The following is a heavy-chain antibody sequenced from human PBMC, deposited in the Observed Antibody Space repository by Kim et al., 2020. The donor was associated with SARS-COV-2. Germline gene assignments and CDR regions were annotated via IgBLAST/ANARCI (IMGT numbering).Heavy chain of an antibody. D-gene: IGHD4-17*01. CDR2: IKSKTDGGTT. CDR3: TTEHDYGDYYGMDV. Sequence: GGSLRLSCAASGFTFSNAWMSWVRQAPGKGLEWVGRIKSKTDGGTTDYAAPVKGRFTISRDDSKNTLYLQMNSLKTEDTAVYYCTTEHDYGDYYGMDVWGQGTTVTVSS. CDR1: GFTFSNAW. J-gene: IGHJ6*02. V-gene: IGHV3-15*01.